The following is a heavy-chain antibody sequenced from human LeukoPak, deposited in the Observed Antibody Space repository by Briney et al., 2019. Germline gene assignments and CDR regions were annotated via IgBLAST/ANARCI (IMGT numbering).Heavy chain of an antibody. V-gene: IGHV1-18*03. CDR2: ISAYNGNT. CDR1: GYTFTSYG. Sequence: ASVKVSCKASGYTFTSYGISWVRQAPGQGLEWMGWISAYNGNTNYAQKLQGRVTMTTDTSTSTAYMELRSLRSDDMAVYYCAREPSYDFWSGYYYYYYYMDVWGKGTTVTVSS. J-gene: IGHJ6*03. CDR3: AREPSYDFWSGYYYYYYYMDV. D-gene: IGHD3-3*01.